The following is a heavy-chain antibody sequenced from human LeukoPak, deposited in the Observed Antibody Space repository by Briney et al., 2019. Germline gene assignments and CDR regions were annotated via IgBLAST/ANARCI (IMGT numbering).Heavy chain of an antibody. V-gene: IGHV3-33*01. CDR3: ARGKDHDFWNPFDH. CDR2: IWYDGSNK. D-gene: IGHD3-3*01. Sequence: GGSLRLSCAASGFTFSSYGMHWVRQAPGKGLEWVAVIWYDGSNKYYADSVKGRFTISRDNSKNTLYLQMNSLRAEDTAVYYCARGKDHDFWNPFDHWGQGTLVTVSS. J-gene: IGHJ4*02. CDR1: GFTFSSYG.